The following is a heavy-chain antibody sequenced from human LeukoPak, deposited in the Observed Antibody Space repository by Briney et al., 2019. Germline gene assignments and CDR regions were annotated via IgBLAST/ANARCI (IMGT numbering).Heavy chain of an antibody. CDR3: ARLGLVVPAAKNYYLDY. Sequence: SETLSLTCTVSGGSISSYYWSWIRQPPGKGLEWIGYIYYSGSTNYNPSLKSRVTISVDTSKNQFSLKLSSVTAADTAVYYCARLGLVVPAAKNYYLDYWGQGTLVTVSS. V-gene: IGHV4-59*08. CDR2: IYYSGST. J-gene: IGHJ4*02. CDR1: GGSISSYY. D-gene: IGHD2-2*01.